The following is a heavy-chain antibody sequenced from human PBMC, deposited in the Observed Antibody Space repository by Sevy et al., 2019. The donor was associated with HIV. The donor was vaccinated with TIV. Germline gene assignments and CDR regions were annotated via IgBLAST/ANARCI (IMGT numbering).Heavy chain of an antibody. CDR2: IKQDGSGK. V-gene: IGHV3-7*01. Sequence: GGSLRLSCAASGFTFSSYWMSWVRQAPGKGLEWVANIKQDGSGKYYVDSVKGRFTISRDNAKNSLYLQMNSLRAEDTAVYYCARDQKLVVSREDAFDIWGQGTMVTVSS. J-gene: IGHJ3*02. D-gene: IGHD6-13*01. CDR3: ARDQKLVVSREDAFDI. CDR1: GFTFSSYW.